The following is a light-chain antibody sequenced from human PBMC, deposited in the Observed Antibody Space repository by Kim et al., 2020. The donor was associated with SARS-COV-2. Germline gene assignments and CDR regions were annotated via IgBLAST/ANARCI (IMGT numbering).Light chain of an antibody. J-gene: IGKJ4*01. Sequence: PGEGATLSCRSGHNIGINLAWYQQPRGQAPRLLIYDAAVRATGIPDKFSGSGSGTDFTLTISSLDPEDFGIYFCQQHNKWHPAPSFGGGTKVDIK. CDR3: QQHNKWHPAPS. CDR2: DAA. V-gene: IGKV3D-11*02. CDR1: HNIGIN.